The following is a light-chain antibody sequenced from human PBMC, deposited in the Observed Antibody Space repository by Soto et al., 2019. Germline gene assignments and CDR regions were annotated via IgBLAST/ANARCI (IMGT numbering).Light chain of an antibody. CDR2: TGS. CDR1: QGISNW. Sequence: DIQMTQSPSSVSASVGDRVSITCRASQGISNWLAWYQQKPGRAPKLLIYTGSSLQSGVPSRFSGTGSGTYFTLTISILQPEDVATYYCQQANSFPLTFGGGTKVEIK. J-gene: IGKJ4*01. CDR3: QQANSFPLT. V-gene: IGKV1-12*01.